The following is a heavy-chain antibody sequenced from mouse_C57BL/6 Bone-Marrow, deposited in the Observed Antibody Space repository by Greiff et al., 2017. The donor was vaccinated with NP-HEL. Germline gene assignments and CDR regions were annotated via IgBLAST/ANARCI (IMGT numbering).Heavy chain of an antibody. CDR1: GFTFSDYY. V-gene: IGHV5-12*01. CDR3: ARQSSYEAYWYFDV. J-gene: IGHJ1*03. Sequence: EVKLMESGGGLVQPGGSLKLSCAASGFTFSDYYMYWVRQTPEKRLEWVAYISNGGGSTYYPDTVKGRFTISRDNAKNTLYLQMSRLKSEDTAMYYCARQSSYEAYWYFDVWGTGTTVTVSS. CDR2: ISNGGGST. D-gene: IGHD1-1*01.